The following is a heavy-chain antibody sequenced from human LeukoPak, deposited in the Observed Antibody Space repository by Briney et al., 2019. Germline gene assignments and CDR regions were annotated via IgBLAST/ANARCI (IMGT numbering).Heavy chain of an antibody. CDR3: AKASCSGGSCSSDY. Sequence: GRSLRLSCAASGFTFDDYAMHWVRQAPGKGLEWVSGISWNSGSIGYADSVKGRFTISRDNAKNSLYLQMNSLRAEDMALYYCAKASCSGGSCSSDYWGQGTLVTVSS. J-gene: IGHJ4*02. CDR2: ISWNSGSI. V-gene: IGHV3-9*03. D-gene: IGHD2-15*01. CDR1: GFTFDDYA.